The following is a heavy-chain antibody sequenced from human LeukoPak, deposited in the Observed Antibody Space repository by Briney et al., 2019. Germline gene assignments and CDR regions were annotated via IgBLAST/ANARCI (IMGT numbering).Heavy chain of an antibody. CDR2: IYYSGST. J-gene: IGHJ4*02. V-gene: IGHV4-30-4*01. D-gene: IGHD4-11*01. CDR1: GGSISSGDYY. CDR3: ARTLYSDYYFDY. Sequence: SETLSLTCTVPGGSISSGDYYWSWIRQPPGKGLEWIGYIYYSGSTYYNPSLKSRVTISVDTSKNQFSLKLSSVTAADTAVYYCARTLYSDYYFDYWGQGTLVTVSS.